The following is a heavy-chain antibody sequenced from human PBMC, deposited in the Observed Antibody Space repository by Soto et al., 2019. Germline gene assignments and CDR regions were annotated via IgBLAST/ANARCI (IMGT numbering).Heavy chain of an antibody. J-gene: IGHJ6*03. Sequence: QLVESGGGLVKPGGSLRLSCATSGFPFSSYNMNWVRQAPGKGLQWVSSISSTSRYLYYADSVKGRFTISRNNANNFLYPKMESLRAEDTDVYYCARDGLLSFGEVLKVHYIDVWGKGTTVAVSS. CDR2: ISSTSRYL. CDR1: GFPFSSYN. V-gene: IGHV3-21*06. D-gene: IGHD3-10*01. CDR3: ARDGLLSFGEVLKVHYIDV.